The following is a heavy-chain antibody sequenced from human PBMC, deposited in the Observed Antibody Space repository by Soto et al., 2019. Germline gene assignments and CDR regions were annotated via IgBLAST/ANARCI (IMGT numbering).Heavy chain of an antibody. D-gene: IGHD3-9*01. CDR3: ARDIGGRYYDILTGPMDV. V-gene: IGHV3-7*05. CDR2: IKQDGSEK. CDR1: GVNFSSYL. J-gene: IGHJ6*02. Sequence: GGSMSLSCAAAGVNFSSYLMSLIRQAPGKGLEWVANIKQDGSEKYYVDSVKGRFTISRDNAKNSLYLQMNSLRAEDTAVYYCARDIGGRYYDILTGPMDVWGQGTTVTVSS.